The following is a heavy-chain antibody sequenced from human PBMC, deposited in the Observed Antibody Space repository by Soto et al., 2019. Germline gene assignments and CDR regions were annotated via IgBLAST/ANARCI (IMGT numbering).Heavy chain of an antibody. Sequence: SETLSLTCTVSGGSINNKNFYWGWIRQPPGKGLEWIGSIFYSGSTYYNPSLKSRLTISVDTSKNQFSLWLSSVTAADTAVYYCARHPVYYYDSGTYYTFASWGQGTLVTVSS. CDR2: IFYSGST. CDR3: ARHPVYYYDSGTYYTFAS. D-gene: IGHD3-10*01. CDR1: GGSINNKNFY. V-gene: IGHV4-39*01. J-gene: IGHJ4*02.